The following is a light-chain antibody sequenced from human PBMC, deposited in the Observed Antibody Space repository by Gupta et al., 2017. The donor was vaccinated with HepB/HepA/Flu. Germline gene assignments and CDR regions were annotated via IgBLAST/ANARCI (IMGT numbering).Light chain of an antibody. CDR3: QQRSNWPPGCS. CDR1: QSVSSS. Sequence: DIVLTQSPATLSLSPGERATLSCRASQSVSSSLAWFQQKPGQAPRLLIYDASSRATGIPARFSGSGSGTDFTLTISSLEPEDFAVYYCQQRSNWPPGCSFGQGTKLEIK. J-gene: IGKJ2*04. V-gene: IGKV3-11*01. CDR2: DAS.